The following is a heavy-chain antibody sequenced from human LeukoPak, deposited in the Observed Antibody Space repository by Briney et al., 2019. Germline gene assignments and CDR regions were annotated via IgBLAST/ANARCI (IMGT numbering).Heavy chain of an antibody. D-gene: IGHD2-8*01. V-gene: IGHV4-31*03. CDR1: GGSVSSGGYY. CDR2: IYYSGST. CDR3: ARLIYCTNGVCPYFDY. J-gene: IGHJ4*02. Sequence: SETLSLTCTVSGGSVSSGGYYWSWIRQHPGKGLEWIGYIYYSGSTYYNPSLKSRVTISVDTSKNQFSQKLSSVTAADTAVYYCARLIYCTNGVCPYFDYWGQGTLVTVSS.